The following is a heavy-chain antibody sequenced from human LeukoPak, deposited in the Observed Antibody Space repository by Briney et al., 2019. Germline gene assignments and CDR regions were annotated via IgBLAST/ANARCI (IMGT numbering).Heavy chain of an antibody. J-gene: IGHJ4*02. V-gene: IGHV3-23*01. CDR1: GFTFSSYA. Sequence: GGSLRLSCAASGFTFSSYAMTRVRQAPGKGLEWVSAISGSGGSIDYADSVKGRFFISRDNFKNTLYLQMNNLRAEDTAVYYCAKPPFGSGSDYNILSFDYWGQGTLVTVSS. CDR2: ISGSGGSI. CDR3: AKPPFGSGSDYNILSFDY. D-gene: IGHD3-10*01.